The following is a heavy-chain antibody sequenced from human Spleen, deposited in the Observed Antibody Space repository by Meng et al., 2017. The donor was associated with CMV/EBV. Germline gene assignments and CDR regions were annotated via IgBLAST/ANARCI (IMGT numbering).Heavy chain of an antibody. D-gene: IGHD2-2*01. J-gene: IGHJ4*02. CDR3: AITPTAIPAMGGDY. V-gene: IGHV5-51*01. CDR2: IYPGDSDT. CDR1: GYSFTTYW. Sequence: GGSLRHSCKGSGYSFTTYWIVWVRQMPGKGLEWMGIIYPGDSDTKYSPSFQGQVTISVDKSISTAYLQWSSLKASDTAMYYCAITPTAIPAMGGDYWGQGTLVTVSS.